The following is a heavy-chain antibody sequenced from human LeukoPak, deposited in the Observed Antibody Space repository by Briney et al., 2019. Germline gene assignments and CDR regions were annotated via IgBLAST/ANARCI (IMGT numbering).Heavy chain of an antibody. D-gene: IGHD3-10*01. CDR3: ARDPSTDYYGSGY. J-gene: IGHJ4*02. Sequence: SETLSLTCTVSGDSISSRYWSWLRQPPGKGLEWIGYFYHSGSTNYKSSLKSRVTISGDTSKNQFSLRLSSVTAADTAVYYCARDPSTDYYGSGYWGQGTLVTVSS. CDR2: FYHSGST. V-gene: IGHV4-59*11. CDR1: GDSISSRY.